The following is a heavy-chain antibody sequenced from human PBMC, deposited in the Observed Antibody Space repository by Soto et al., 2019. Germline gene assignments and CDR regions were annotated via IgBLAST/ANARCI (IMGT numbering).Heavy chain of an antibody. Sequence: QVQLVQSGAEVKKPGSSVKVSCKASGGTFSSYAISWVRQAPGQGREWMGGIIPIFGTANYAQKFQGRITITADKSTSTSYMELSSLRSEDTAVYYCARDVTMIVVGQDWFDPWGQGTLVTVSS. CDR3: ARDVTMIVVGQDWFDP. V-gene: IGHV1-69*06. J-gene: IGHJ5*02. D-gene: IGHD3-22*01. CDR2: IIPIFGTA. CDR1: GGTFSSYA.